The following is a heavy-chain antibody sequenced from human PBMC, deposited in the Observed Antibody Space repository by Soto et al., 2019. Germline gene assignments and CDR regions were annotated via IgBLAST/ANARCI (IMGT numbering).Heavy chain of an antibody. CDR2: IKQDGSEK. V-gene: IGHV3-7*01. J-gene: IGHJ4*02. CDR3: ARDKGSGWTRY. D-gene: IGHD6-19*01. Sequence: EVQLVESGGGLVQPGGSLRLSCSASGFTVSSYWMSWVRQAPGKGLEWVANIKQDGSEKYYVDSVKGRFTISRDNAKNSLYLQMNSLRAEDTAVYYCARDKGSGWTRYWGQGTLVTVSS. CDR1: GFTVSSYW.